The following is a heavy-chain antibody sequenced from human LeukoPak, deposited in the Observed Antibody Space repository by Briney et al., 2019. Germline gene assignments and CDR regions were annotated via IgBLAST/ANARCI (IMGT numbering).Heavy chain of an antibody. Sequence: ASQTLSLTCAVSSGSISSGGYSWSWIRQPPGKGLEWIGYIYHSGSTYYNPSLKSRVTISVDRSKNQFSLKLSSVTAADTAVYYCARALYRGYSCGYVGGDWFDPWGQGTLVTVSS. V-gene: IGHV4-30-2*01. CDR2: IYHSGST. CDR1: SGSISSGGYS. J-gene: IGHJ5*02. CDR3: ARALYRGYSCGYVGGDWFDP. D-gene: IGHD5-18*01.